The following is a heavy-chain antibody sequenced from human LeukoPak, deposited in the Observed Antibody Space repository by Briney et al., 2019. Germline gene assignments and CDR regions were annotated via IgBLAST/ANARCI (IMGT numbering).Heavy chain of an antibody. J-gene: IGHJ4*02. CDR1: GGSFSGYY. V-gene: IGHV4-34*01. D-gene: IGHD2-15*01. CDR3: ASDIGRFDY. Sequence: SETLSLTCAVYGGSFSGYYWSWIRQPPGKGLEWIGEINHSGSTNYNPSLKSRVTISVDTSKNQFSLRLSSVTAADTAVYYCASDIGRFDYWGQGTLVTVSS. CDR2: INHSGST.